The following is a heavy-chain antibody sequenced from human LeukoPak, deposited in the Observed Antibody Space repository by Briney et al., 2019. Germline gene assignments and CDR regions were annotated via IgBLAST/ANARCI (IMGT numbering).Heavy chain of an antibody. V-gene: IGHV1-3*01. CDR2: INAGNGNT. J-gene: IGHJ4*02. Sequence: ASVKVSCKASGYTFTSYAMHWVRQAPGQRLEWMGWINAGNGNTKYSQKFQGRVTITRDTSASTAYMELSSLRSEDTAVYYCARDLEPYYYDSSGYYYGSYWGQGTLVTVSS. D-gene: IGHD3-22*01. CDR3: ARDLEPYYYDSSGYYYGSY. CDR1: GYTFTSYA.